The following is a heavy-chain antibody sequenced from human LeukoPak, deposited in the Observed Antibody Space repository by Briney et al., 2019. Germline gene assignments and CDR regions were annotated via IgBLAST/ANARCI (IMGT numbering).Heavy chain of an antibody. Sequence: SQTLSLTCTVSGGSISSGGYYWSWIRQPPGKGLEWIGYIYHSGSTYYNPSLKSRVTISVDRSKNQFSLKLSSVTAADTAVYYCARGHTRMTPNWFDPWGQGTLVTVSS. CDR3: ARGHTRMTPNWFDP. D-gene: IGHD2-8*01. V-gene: IGHV4-30-2*01. CDR1: GGSISSGGYY. J-gene: IGHJ5*02. CDR2: IYHSGST.